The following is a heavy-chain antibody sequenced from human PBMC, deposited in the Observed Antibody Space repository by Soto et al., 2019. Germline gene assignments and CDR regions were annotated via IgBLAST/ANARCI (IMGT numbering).Heavy chain of an antibody. V-gene: IGHV4-59*01. Sequence: SWIRQPPGKGLEWIGYIYYTGNTNYNPSLKSRVTISVDTSKNQFSLKLSSVTAADTALYYCARTLEFVGLDSWGLGTLVTVSS. CDR3: ARTLEFVGLDS. J-gene: IGHJ4*02. D-gene: IGHD3-16*01. CDR2: IYYTGNT.